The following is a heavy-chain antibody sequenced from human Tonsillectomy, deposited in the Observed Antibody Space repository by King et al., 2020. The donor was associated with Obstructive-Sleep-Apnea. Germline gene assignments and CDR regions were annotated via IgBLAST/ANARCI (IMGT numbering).Heavy chain of an antibody. CDR1: GFTFSFYA. Sequence: VQLVESGGGVVQPGRSLRLSCAASGFTFSFYAMHWVRQAPGRGLEWVAVITHDGSNEYYADSVKGRFSISRDNSKDTLHLQMNSLRPEDTAVYYCARDPKSDYFDSSGFDSWGQGTLVTVSS. CDR3: ARDPKSDYFDSSGFDS. J-gene: IGHJ4*02. V-gene: IGHV3-30-3*01. D-gene: IGHD3-22*01. CDR2: ITHDGSNE.